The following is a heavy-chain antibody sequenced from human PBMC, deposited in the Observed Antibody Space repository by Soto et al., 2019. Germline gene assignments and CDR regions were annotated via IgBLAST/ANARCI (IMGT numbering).Heavy chain of an antibody. J-gene: IGHJ6*02. V-gene: IGHV3-33*01. Sequence: GGSLRLSCAASGFTFSSYGMHWVHQAPGKGLEWVAVIWYDGSNKYYADSVKGRFTISRDNSKNTLYLQMNSLRAEDTAVYYCARGFVVVAATPLDYYGMDVWGQGTTVTVSS. CDR2: IWYDGSNK. CDR1: GFTFSSYG. CDR3: ARGFVVVAATPLDYYGMDV. D-gene: IGHD2-15*01.